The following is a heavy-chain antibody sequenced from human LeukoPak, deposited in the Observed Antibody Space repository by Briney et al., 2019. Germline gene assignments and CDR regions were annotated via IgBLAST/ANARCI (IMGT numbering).Heavy chain of an antibody. J-gene: IGHJ4*02. V-gene: IGHV1-18*04. CDR3: ARVPAAVAGGRFDY. CDR2: ISVYNGSP. Sequence: ASVKVSCEASGYIFTSFAISWVRQAPGQGLECMGWISVYNGSPKYAQKFQDRVTMTADTVTNTAYMELRSLTSDDTAMYYCARVPAAVAGGRFDYWGQGTQLVVSS. D-gene: IGHD6-19*01. CDR1: GYIFTSFA.